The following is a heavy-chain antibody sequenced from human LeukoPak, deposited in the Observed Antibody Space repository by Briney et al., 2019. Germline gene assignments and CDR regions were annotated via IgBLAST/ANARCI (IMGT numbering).Heavy chain of an antibody. CDR1: GFPFSDYW. J-gene: IGHJ4*02. CDR2: IKQDGSEG. V-gene: IGHV3-7*01. Sequence: GGSLRLSCAASGFPFSDYWMDWVRQAPGKGMEWVANIKQDGSEGYYADSVKGRFTISRDNAKTSLYLQMNSLRAEDTAVYYCSRSLDYWGQGALVTVSS. CDR3: SRSLDY.